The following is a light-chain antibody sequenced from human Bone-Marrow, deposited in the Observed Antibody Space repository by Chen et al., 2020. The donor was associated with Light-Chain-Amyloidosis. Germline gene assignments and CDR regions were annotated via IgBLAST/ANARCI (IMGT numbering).Light chain of an antibody. Sequence: DIVMTQSPDSVAVSLGERATINCKSSQSVLYSSNNKNYSAWYQQKPGQPPKLLIYWASTRESGVPDRFSGSGSGTDFTLTISSLQAEDVAVYYCQQYYSTPRTFGPGTKVDIK. CDR3: QQYYSTPRT. V-gene: IGKV4-1*01. CDR2: WAS. J-gene: IGKJ3*01. CDR1: QSVLYSSNNKNY.